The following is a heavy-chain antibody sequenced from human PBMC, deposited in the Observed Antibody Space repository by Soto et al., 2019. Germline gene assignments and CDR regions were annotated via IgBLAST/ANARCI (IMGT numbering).Heavy chain of an antibody. CDR1: GFTFSSYS. CDR2: ISSSSSTI. J-gene: IGHJ5*02. D-gene: IGHD5-18*01. V-gene: IGHV3-48*02. Sequence: GGSLRLSCAASGFTFSSYSMNWVRQAPGKGLEWVSYISSSSSTIYYADSVKGRFTISRDNAKNSLYLQMNSLRDEDTAVYYCARGGYSYGYFESHWFDPWGQGTLVTVSS. CDR3: ARGGYSYGYFESHWFDP.